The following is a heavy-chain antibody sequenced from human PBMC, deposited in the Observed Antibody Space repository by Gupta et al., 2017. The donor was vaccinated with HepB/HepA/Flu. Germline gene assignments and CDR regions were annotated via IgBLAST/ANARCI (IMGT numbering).Heavy chain of an antibody. D-gene: IGHD3-3*02. CDR2: IGSDMSV. V-gene: IGHV3-23*01. J-gene: IGHJ6*03. Sequence: EVQLLESGGGLVQPGGSLRLSCTASGFTFSGNAMIWVRQAPGRGLEWVSGIGSDMSVHYADSVRGRCIISRDNSKNTMYLKMNSLRAEDTAVDYCAKDLHLWSAMDGWGKGTTGIVSS. CDR3: AKDLHLWSAMDG. CDR1: GFTFSGNA.